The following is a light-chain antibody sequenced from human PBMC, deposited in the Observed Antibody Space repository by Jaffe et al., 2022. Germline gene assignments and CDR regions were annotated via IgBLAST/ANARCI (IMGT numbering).Light chain of an antibody. CDR1: QSVFSSSKNKNY. J-gene: IGKJ1*01. V-gene: IGKV4-1*01. CDR2: WAS. CDR3: QQYYSTLWT. Sequence: DIVMTQSPDSLAVSLGERATINCKSSQSVFSSSKNKNYLAWYQQKPGQPPKLLIYWASTREPGVPDRFSGSGSGKDFTLTISSLQAEDVAVYYCQQYYSTLWTFGQGTKVDIK.